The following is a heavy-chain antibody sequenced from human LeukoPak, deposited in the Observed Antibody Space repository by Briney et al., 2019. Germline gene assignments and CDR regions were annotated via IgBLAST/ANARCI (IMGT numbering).Heavy chain of an antibody. Sequence: GGSLRLSCAASGFTFSSYAMSWVRQAPGKGLEWVSVISGSGRSTYYADSVKGRFTISRDKSKNTLYLQMNSLRAEDTAIYHCAKSVVNSGTYIPFDYWGRGTLVTVSS. J-gene: IGHJ4*02. D-gene: IGHD1-26*01. CDR3: AKSVVNSGTYIPFDY. CDR1: GFTFSSYA. CDR2: ISGSGRST. V-gene: IGHV3-23*01.